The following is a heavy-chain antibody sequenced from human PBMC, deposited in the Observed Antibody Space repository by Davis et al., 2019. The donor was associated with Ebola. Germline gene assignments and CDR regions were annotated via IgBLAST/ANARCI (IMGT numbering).Heavy chain of an antibody. CDR2: INPNSGGT. Sequence: ASVKVSCKASGYTFTAYYMHWVRQAPGQGLEWMGWINPNSGGTNYAQKFQGRVTMTRDTSISTAYMELSRLRSDDTAVYYCTRRINVIQGVIWWFDPWGQGTLVTVSS. CDR3: TRRINVIQGVIWWFDP. V-gene: IGHV1-2*02. J-gene: IGHJ5*02. CDR1: GYTFTAYY. D-gene: IGHD3-10*01.